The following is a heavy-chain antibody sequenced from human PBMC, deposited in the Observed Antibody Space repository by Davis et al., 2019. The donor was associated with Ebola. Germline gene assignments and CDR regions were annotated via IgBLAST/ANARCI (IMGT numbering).Heavy chain of an antibody. D-gene: IGHD3-22*01. Sequence: ASVKVSCKASGYTFNSHGISWVRQAPGQGLEWMAWISAYNGHTNYAQKLQGRVTMTTDTSTSTAYMELRSLRSDDTAVYYCARSITMIVEVGGWFDPWGQGTLVTVSS. CDR1: GYTFNSHG. CDR2: ISAYNGHT. J-gene: IGHJ5*02. V-gene: IGHV1-18*01. CDR3: ARSITMIVEVGGWFDP.